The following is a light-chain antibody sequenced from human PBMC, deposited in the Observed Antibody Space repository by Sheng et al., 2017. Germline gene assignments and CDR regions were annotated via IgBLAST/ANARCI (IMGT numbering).Light chain of an antibody. J-gene: IGKJ4*01. CDR3: QQSYSTPLT. V-gene: IGKV1-39*01. Sequence: DIQMTQSPSSLSASVGDRVTITCRASQSISSYLNWYQQKPGKAPKLLIYAASSLQSGVPSRFSGSGSGTDFTLTISSLQPEDFATYYCQQSYSTPLTFGGGTEVE. CDR1: QSISSY. CDR2: AAS.